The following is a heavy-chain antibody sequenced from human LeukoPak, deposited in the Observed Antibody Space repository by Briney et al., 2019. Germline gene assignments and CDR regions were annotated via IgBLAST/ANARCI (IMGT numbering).Heavy chain of an antibody. Sequence: ASVNVSCKASGGTFSSYAIGWVRQAPGQGLEWMGGIIPIFGTANYAQKFQGRVTITADESTSTAYMELSSLRSEDTAVYYCARGSDSRIAENYYGMDVWGQGTTVTVSS. CDR3: ARGSDSRIAENYYGMDV. D-gene: IGHD3-10*01. V-gene: IGHV1-69*13. J-gene: IGHJ6*02. CDR1: GGTFSSYA. CDR2: IIPIFGTA.